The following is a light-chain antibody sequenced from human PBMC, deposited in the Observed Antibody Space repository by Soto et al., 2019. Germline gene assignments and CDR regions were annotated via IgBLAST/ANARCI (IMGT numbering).Light chain of an antibody. CDR2: EVS. Sequence: QSVLTQPASVSGSPGQSITISCTGTSSDVGIYNCVSWYQQHPGKAPKLMIYEVSNRPSGVPNRFSGSKSGNTASLTISGLQAEDEADYYCNSYTSSSTQVFGTGTKVTVL. CDR3: NSYTSSSTQV. J-gene: IGLJ1*01. CDR1: SSDVGIYNC. V-gene: IGLV2-14*01.